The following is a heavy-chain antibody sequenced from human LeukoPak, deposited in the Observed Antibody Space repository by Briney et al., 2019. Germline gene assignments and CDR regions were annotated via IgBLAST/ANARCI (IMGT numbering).Heavy chain of an antibody. CDR2: SNPSSGDT. Sequence: GASVKVSCKASGYTFTGYFMHWVRQAPGQGLECMGWSNPSSGDTNYAQKFQGRVTVTRDTSISTAYMELSRLRSDDTAVYCCARADHGTRSNGFYTLDYWGQGTLVTVSS. CDR1: GYTFTGYF. D-gene: IGHD2-2*02. V-gene: IGHV1-2*02. CDR3: ARADHGTRSNGFYTLDY. J-gene: IGHJ4*02.